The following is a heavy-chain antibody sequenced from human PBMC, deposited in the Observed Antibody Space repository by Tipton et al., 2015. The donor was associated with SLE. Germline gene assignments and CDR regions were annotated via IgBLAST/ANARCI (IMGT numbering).Heavy chain of an antibody. Sequence: GLVKPSETLSLNCAVYGGSFSGYYWSWIRQPPGNGLEWIGYVHYSGSTNYNPSLKSRVTMSLDTSKNQFSLKLTSVTAADTAVYFCARGCSSTTCEPFDYFGLDVWGQGTTVTVSS. J-gene: IGHJ6*02. V-gene: IGHV4-59*12. CDR2: VHYSGST. CDR3: ARGCSSTTCEPFDYFGLDV. D-gene: IGHD2-2*01. CDR1: GGSFSGYY.